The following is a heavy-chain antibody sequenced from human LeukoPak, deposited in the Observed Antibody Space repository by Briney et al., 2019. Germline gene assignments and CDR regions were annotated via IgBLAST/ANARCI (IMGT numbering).Heavy chain of an antibody. CDR3: VRDPYYDSSGYYFAS. V-gene: IGHV3-48*03. J-gene: IGHJ4*02. CDR1: GFTFSAYE. D-gene: IGHD3-22*01. Sequence: PGGSLSLSCAASGFTFSAYELNWVRQAPGKGLEWVSYISRSGTNIYYADSVQGRFTISRDNAKNSLYLQMNSLRAEDTAVYYCVRDPYYDSSGYYFASWRQGTLVTVSS. CDR2: ISRSGTNI.